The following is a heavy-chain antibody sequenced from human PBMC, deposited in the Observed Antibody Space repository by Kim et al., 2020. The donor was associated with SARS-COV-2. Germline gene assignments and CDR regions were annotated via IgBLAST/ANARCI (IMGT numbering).Heavy chain of an antibody. J-gene: IGHJ5*02. D-gene: IGHD1-26*01. V-gene: IGHV3-73*01. CDR3: TIPPNIVGATENWFDP. CDR1: GFTFSGSA. Sequence: GGSLRLSCAASGFTFSGSAMHWVRQASGKGLEWVARIRSKANSYATAYAASVEGRFTISRDDSKNTAYLQMNSLKTEDTAVYYCTIPPNIVGATENWFDPWGQGTLVTVSS. CDR2: IRSKANSYAT.